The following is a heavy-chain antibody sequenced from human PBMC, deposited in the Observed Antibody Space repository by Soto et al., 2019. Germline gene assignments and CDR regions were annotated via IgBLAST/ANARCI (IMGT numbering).Heavy chain of an antibody. CDR2: INSDASHT. V-gene: IGHV3-74*01. J-gene: IGHJ5*02. CDR1: GFTFSTYW. D-gene: IGHD2-2*01. Sequence: GGSLRLSCAASGFTFSTYWMHWIRQVPGKGLEWVSRINSDASHTYYADSVKGRFTISRDNAKNTLHLEMNSLRAEDTAVDCGLRDGHCITTSCYGNWFDPCRKGTLGSVSS. CDR3: LRDGHCITTSCYGNWFDP.